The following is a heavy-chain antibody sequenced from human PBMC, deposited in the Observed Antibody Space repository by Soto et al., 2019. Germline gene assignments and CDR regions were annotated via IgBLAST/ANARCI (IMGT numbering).Heavy chain of an antibody. J-gene: IGHJ6*02. CDR2: ISYDGSNK. CDR1: GFTFSSYA. D-gene: IGHD2-21*02. CDR3: ARDKYLGDLRGWYYYGMDV. V-gene: IGHV3-30-3*01. Sequence: QVQLVESGGGVVQPGRSLRLSCAASGFTFSSYAMHWVRQAPGKGLEWVAVISYDGSNKYYADSVKGRFTISGDNSKNTLYLQMNSLRAENTAVYYCARDKYLGDLRGWYYYGMDVWGQGTTVTVSS.